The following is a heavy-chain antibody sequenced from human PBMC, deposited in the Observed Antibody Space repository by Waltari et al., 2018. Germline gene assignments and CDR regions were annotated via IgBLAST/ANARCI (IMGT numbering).Heavy chain of an antibody. J-gene: IGHJ4*02. Sequence: EVELVESGGGLVQPGGSLRLSCAASGFSFRTFWLNWVRQAPGKGLEWVANIKQDGGGENYVDSVKGRFTISREDAKNSVYLQMNSLRVEDTAVYYCARRGRHYDYGDYIDSWGQGTLVTVSS. D-gene: IGHD4-17*01. V-gene: IGHV3-7*01. CDR3: ARRGRHYDYGDYIDS. CDR1: GFSFRTFW. CDR2: IKQDGGGE.